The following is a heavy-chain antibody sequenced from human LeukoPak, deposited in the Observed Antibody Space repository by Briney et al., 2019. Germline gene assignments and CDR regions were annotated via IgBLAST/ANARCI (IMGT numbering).Heavy chain of an antibody. V-gene: IGHV1-18*04. D-gene: IGHD2-2*02. CDR3: ARDLEDIVVVPAAIVYFQL. CDR2: ISAYNGNT. Sequence: ASVKVSCKASGYTFTSYGISWVRQAPAQGLEWMGWISAYNGNTNYAQKLQGRVTMTTDTSTSTAYMELRSLRSDDTAVYYCARDLEDIVVVPAAIVYFQLWGQGTLVTVSS. J-gene: IGHJ1*01. CDR1: GYTFTSYG.